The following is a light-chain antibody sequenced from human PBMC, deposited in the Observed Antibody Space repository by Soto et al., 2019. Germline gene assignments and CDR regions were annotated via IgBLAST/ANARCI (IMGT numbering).Light chain of an antibody. CDR2: DVS. V-gene: IGLV2-14*03. J-gene: IGLJ1*01. CDR3: SSYTSSSALVV. CDR1: SSDIGRYTY. Sequence: QSALTQPASVSGSPGQSITISCTGTSSDIGRYTYVSWYQQHPGKAPKLMIYDVSDRPSGVSNRFSGSKSGNTASLTISGLQTEYEADYYSSSYTSSSALVVFGTGTKLTVL.